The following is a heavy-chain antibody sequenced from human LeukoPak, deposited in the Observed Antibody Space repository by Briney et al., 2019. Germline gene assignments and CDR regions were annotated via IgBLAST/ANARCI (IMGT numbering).Heavy chain of an antibody. V-gene: IGHV1-18*01. CDR3: ARDRTTNYYYYGMDV. Sequence: ASVKVSCKASGYTFTSYGISWVRQAPGQGLEWMGWISAYNGNTNYAQKFQGRVTMTTDTSTSTAYMELRSLRSDDTAVYYCARDRTTNYYYYGMDVWGQGTTVTVSS. J-gene: IGHJ6*02. CDR2: ISAYNGNT. D-gene: IGHD2/OR15-2a*01. CDR1: GYTFTSYG.